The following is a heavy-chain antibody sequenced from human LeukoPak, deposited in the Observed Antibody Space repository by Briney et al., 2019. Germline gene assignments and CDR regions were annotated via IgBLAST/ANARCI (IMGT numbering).Heavy chain of an antibody. Sequence: GGSLRLSCAASGFTFSSYAMHWVRQAPGKGLEWVGRIKSKTDGGTTDYAAPVKGRFTISRDDSKNTLYLRMNSLRAEDTAVYYCARGRDAAFDYWGQGTLVTVSS. CDR1: GFTFSSYA. D-gene: IGHD5-24*01. J-gene: IGHJ4*02. CDR2: IKSKTDGGTT. CDR3: ARGRDAAFDY. V-gene: IGHV3-15*07.